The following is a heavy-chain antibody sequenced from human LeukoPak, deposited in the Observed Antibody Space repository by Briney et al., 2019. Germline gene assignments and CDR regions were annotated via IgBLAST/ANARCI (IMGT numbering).Heavy chain of an antibody. J-gene: IGHJ3*02. CDR3: ARSRPHSRYGDYVLVSAFDI. Sequence: GASVTVSCKASGYTFTSYGISWVRQAPGQGLEWMGWISAYNGNTNYAQKLQGRVTMTTDTSTSTAYMELRSLRSDDTAVYYCARSRPHSRYGDYVLVSAFDIWGQGTMVTVSS. V-gene: IGHV1-18*01. CDR1: GYTFTSYG. CDR2: ISAYNGNT. D-gene: IGHD4-17*01.